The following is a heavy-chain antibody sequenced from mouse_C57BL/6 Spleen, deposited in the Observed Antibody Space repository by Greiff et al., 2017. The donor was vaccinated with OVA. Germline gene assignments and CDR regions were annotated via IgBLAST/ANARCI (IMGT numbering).Heavy chain of an antibody. V-gene: IGHV1-80*01. J-gene: IGHJ2*01. CDR2: LYPGDGDT. CDR1: GYAFSSYW. Sequence: VQLQESGAELVKPGASVKISCKASGYAFSSYWLNWVKQRPGTGLEWIGQLYPGDGDTNYNGKFQGKATLTADKSSRTAYMELSSLNSEYSAVYFCARNDYYGSSYVNYFDYWGQGTTLTVSS. D-gene: IGHD1-1*01. CDR3: ARNDYYGSSYVNYFDY.